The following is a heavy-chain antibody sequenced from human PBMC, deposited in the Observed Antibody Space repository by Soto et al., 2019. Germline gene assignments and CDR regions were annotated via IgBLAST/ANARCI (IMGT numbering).Heavy chain of an antibody. J-gene: IGHJ3*02. Sequence: QVQLVESGGGVVQPGRSLRLSCAASGFTFSSYGMHWVRQAPGKGLEWVADIWYDGSNKYYADSVKGRFTISRDNSKNTLYLQMNSLRAEDTAVYYCARDFSAAFDIWGQGTMVTVSS. CDR1: GFTFSSYG. V-gene: IGHV3-33*01. CDR3: ARDFSAAFDI. CDR2: IWYDGSNK.